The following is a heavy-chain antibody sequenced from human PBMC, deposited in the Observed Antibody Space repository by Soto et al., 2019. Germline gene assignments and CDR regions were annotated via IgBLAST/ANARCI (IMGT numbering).Heavy chain of an antibody. CDR1: GGSISSSSYY. CDR2: IYYSGST. Sequence: PSETPSLTCTVSGGSISSSSYYWGWIRQPPGKGLEWIGSIYYSGSTYYNPSLKSRVTISVDTSKNQFSLKLSSVTAADTAVYYCAREGSPADYWGQGTLVTVSS. D-gene: IGHD2-2*01. V-gene: IGHV4-39*02. J-gene: IGHJ4*02. CDR3: AREGSPADY.